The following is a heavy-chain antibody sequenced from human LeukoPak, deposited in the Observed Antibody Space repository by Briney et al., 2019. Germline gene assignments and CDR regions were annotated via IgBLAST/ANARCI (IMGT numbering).Heavy chain of an antibody. Sequence: SETLSLTCTVSGGSISSGGYSWSWIRQPPGKGLEWIGYIYHSGSTYYNPSLKSRVTISVDRSKNQFSLKLSSVTAADTAVYYCARDSGYDLGAPFDYWGQGTLVTVSS. J-gene: IGHJ4*02. CDR1: GGSISSGGYS. CDR3: ARDSGYDLGAPFDY. CDR2: IYHSGST. D-gene: IGHD5-12*01. V-gene: IGHV4-30-2*01.